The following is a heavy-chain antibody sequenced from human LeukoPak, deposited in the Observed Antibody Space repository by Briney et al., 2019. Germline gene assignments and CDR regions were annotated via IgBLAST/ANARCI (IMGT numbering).Heavy chain of an antibody. J-gene: IGHJ4*02. V-gene: IGHV3-7*01. CDR2: IKQDGSEK. CDR1: GFTFSSYW. Sequence: AGGSLRLSCAASGFTFSSYWMHWVRQAPGKGLVWVANIKQDGSEKYYVDSVKGRFTISRDNAKNSLYLQMNSLRAEDTAVYYCARDRTKNIVVVPAAPGGLVLDYWGQGTLVTVSS. D-gene: IGHD2-2*01. CDR3: ARDRTKNIVVVPAAPGGLVLDY.